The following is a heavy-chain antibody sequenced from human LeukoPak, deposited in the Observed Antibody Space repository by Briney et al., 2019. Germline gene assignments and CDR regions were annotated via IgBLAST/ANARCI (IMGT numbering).Heavy chain of an antibody. V-gene: IGHV4-59*12. D-gene: IGHD3-3*01. CDR3: AREGGFYRPLDY. CDR1: GGSISNYY. J-gene: IGHJ4*02. Sequence: SETLSLTCTVSGGSISNYYWSWIRQPPGKGLEWIGYIFSSGSTNYNPSLASRVTISLVTSKNQFSLRLRSVTAADTAVYYCAREGGFYRPLDYSGQGTLVTVSS. CDR2: IFSSGST.